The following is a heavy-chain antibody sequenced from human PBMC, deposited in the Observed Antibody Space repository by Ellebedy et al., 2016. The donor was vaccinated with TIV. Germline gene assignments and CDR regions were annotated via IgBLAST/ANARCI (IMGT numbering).Heavy chain of an antibody. CDR1: GFTLRSYG. Sequence: PGGSLRLSCAASGFTLRSYGIHWVRQAPGKGLEWVAVIWYDGSKKYYADSVKGRFTISRDNSKNTVFLQMNSLRVEDRAVYYCARDPYAFDIWGQGTMVTVSS. CDR3: ARDPYAFDI. V-gene: IGHV3-33*01. CDR2: IWYDGSKK. J-gene: IGHJ3*02.